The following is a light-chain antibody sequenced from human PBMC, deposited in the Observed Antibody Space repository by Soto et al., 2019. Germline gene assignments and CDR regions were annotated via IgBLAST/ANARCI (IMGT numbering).Light chain of an antibody. V-gene: IGKV1-9*01. CDR3: QQLG. Sequence: DIQLTQSPSFLSASVGDRVTITCRASRGICSYLAWYQQKPGKPPKLLIYAASTLQSEVPSRFSGNGAGTEFTLTVSGLQPEDFAAYCCQQLGFGPRTKVDIK. J-gene: IGKJ3*01. CDR2: AAS. CDR1: RGICSY.